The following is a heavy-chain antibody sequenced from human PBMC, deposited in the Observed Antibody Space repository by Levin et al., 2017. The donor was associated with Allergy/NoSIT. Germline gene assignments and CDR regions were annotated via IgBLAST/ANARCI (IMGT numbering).Heavy chain of an antibody. J-gene: IGHJ4*02. D-gene: IGHD3-3*01. Sequence: PGGSLRLSCAASGFTFDDYTMHWVRQAPGKGLEWVSLISWDGGSTYYADSVKGRFTISRDNSKNSLYLQMNSLRTEDTALYYCAKDGTSDFWSGYYDYWGQGTLVTVSS. V-gene: IGHV3-43*01. CDR3: AKDGTSDFWSGYYDY. CDR2: ISWDGGST. CDR1: GFTFDDYT.